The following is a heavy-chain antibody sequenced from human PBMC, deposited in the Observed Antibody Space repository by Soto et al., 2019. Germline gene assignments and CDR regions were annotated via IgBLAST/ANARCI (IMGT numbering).Heavy chain of an antibody. V-gene: IGHV3-11*05. CDR2: ITTSSSFR. CDR3: ARDLGSSWYPEYFQH. CDR1: GFTFSDYY. D-gene: IGHD6-13*01. J-gene: IGHJ1*01. Sequence: PGGSLRLSCAASGFTFSDYYMSWIRQAPGKGLEWVADITTSSSFRLYADSVKGRFTISRDDARNSLYLQMNSLRVEDTGVYYCARDLGSSWYPEYFQHWGQGTLVTVSS.